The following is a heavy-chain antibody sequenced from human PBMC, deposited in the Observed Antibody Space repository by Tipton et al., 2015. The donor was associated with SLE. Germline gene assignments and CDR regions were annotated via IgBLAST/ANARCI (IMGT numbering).Heavy chain of an antibody. CDR2: IYYSGST. J-gene: IGHJ6*02. CDR1: GGSLSGYY. CDR3: AREKREFYGMDV. V-gene: IGHV4-34*11. Sequence: TLSLTCAVYGGSLSGYYWSWLRQQPGKGLEWIGYIYYSGSTYYNPSLESRVTMSIETSKNQISLNLTSVTAADTAVYYCAREKREFYGMDVWGQGTTVTVSS. D-gene: IGHD2/OR15-2a*01.